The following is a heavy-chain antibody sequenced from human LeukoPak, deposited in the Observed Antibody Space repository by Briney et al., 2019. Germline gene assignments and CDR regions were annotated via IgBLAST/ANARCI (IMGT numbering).Heavy chain of an antibody. CDR3: ARELGDYASDAFDI. V-gene: IGHV1-69*04. CDR2: IIPILGIA. D-gene: IGHD4-17*01. J-gene: IGHJ3*02. Sequence: GASVKVSCKPSGYTFTTYYIHWVRQAPGQGLEWMGRIIPILGIANYAQKFQGRVTITADKSTSTAYMELSSLRSEDTAVYYCARELGDYASDAFDIWGQGTMVTVSS. CDR1: GYTFTTYY.